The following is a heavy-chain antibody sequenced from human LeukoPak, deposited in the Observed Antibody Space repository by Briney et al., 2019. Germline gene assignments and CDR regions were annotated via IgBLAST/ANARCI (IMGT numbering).Heavy chain of an antibody. CDR1: GFTFSSYA. J-gene: IGHJ6*02. V-gene: IGHV3-23*01. Sequence: PGGSLRLSCAASGFTFSSYAMSWVRQAPGKGLEWGSAISGSGGSTYYADSVKGRFTISTDNSKNTLYLQMNSLRAEDTAVYYCATPYCSSTSCHPGGGGYYYSMDVWGQGTTVTVSS. CDR2: ISGSGGST. D-gene: IGHD2-2*01. CDR3: ATPYCSSTSCHPGGGGYYYSMDV.